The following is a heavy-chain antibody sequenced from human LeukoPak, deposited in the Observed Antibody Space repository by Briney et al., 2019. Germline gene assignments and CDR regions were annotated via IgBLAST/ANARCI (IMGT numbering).Heavy chain of an antibody. J-gene: IGHJ3*02. CDR3: AKDQGYSSSWHDAFDI. D-gene: IGHD6-13*01. V-gene: IGHV3-23*01. CDR2: ISGSGGST. Sequence: GGSLRLSCAASGFTFSSYAMSWVRQAPGTGLEWVSAISGSGGSTYYADSVKGRFTISRDNSKNTLYLQMNSLRAEDTAVYYCAKDQGYSSSWHDAFDIWGQGTMVTVSS. CDR1: GFTFSSYA.